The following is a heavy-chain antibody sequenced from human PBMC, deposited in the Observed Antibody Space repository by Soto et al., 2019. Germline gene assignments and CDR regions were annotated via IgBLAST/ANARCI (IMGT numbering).Heavy chain of an antibody. D-gene: IGHD3-3*01. CDR2: IRWDDAN. J-gene: IGHJ4*02. CDR3: AHIEEWNHEGV. Sequence: QITLKESGPTLVKPTQTLTLTCTFSGFSLSSTSGVGVSLIRQPPGKAREWLALIRWDDANRYSPSLKSRLTITEDTSKNQVVLTMTNMYLGDRATYYCAHIEEWNHEGVWGQGILVSVSS. V-gene: IGHV2-5*02. CDR1: GFSLSSTSGVG.